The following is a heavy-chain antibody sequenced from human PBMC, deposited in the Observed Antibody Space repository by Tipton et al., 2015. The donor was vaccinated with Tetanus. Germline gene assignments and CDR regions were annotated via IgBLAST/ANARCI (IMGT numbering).Heavy chain of an antibody. J-gene: IGHJ4*02. D-gene: IGHD2/OR15-2a*01. CDR3: ARHFPFAPIAY. Sequence: TLSLTCSVSGGSVIGEFWSWIRQPPGMGLEWVGYSFHGSSTNYNPSLKGRATISVDPSKNQISLKLTSVAAADAAIYYCARHFPFAPIAYWGQGTLVTVSS. CDR1: GGSVIGEF. V-gene: IGHV4-59*08. CDR2: SFHGSST.